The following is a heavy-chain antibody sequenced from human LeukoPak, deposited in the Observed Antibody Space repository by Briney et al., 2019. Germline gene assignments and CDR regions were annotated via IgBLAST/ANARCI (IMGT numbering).Heavy chain of an antibody. CDR3: ATRNGVVPVEDY. V-gene: IGHV3-23*01. CDR2: ISASGSST. J-gene: IGHJ4*02. D-gene: IGHD2-2*01. Sequence: GGSLRLSCAASGFTFSSYAMSWVRQAPEKALEWVSAISASGSSTYYADSVKGQFIISRDNSKNTLYLQMNSLRAEDTAVYYCATRNGVVPVEDYWGQGTLVTVSS. CDR1: GFTFSSYA.